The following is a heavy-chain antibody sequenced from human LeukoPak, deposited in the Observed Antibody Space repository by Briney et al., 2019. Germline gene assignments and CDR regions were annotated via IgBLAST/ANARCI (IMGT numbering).Heavy chain of an antibody. CDR3: ATTLYSSSWLSAYYYYYYMDV. V-gene: IGHV3-48*03. J-gene: IGHJ6*03. Sequence: GSLRLSCAASGFTFSSYEMNWVRQAPGKGLEWVSYISSSGSTIYYADSVKGRFTISRDNAKNSLYLQMNSLRAEDTAVYYCATTLYSSSWLSAYYYYYYMDVWGKGTTVTVSS. CDR2: ISSSGSTI. CDR1: GFTFSSYE. D-gene: IGHD6-13*01.